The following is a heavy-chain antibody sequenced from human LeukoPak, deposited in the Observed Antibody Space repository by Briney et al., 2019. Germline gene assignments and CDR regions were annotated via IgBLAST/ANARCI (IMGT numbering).Heavy chain of an antibody. V-gene: IGHV3-30*18. J-gene: IGHJ4*02. CDR1: GFTFSSYS. CDR2: ISYDGSDQ. D-gene: IGHD2-2*01. Sequence: GGSLRLSCAASGFTFSSYSMNWVRQAPGKGLEWVAVISYDGSDQYYADSVKGRFTVSRDNPKNTLYLQMNSLRAEDTAVYYCAKLGCSSTRCYINYWGQGTLVTVSS. CDR3: AKLGCSSTRCYINY.